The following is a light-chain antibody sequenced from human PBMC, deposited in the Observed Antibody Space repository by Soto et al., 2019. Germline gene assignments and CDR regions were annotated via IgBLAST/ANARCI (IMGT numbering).Light chain of an antibody. Sequence: DLQMTQSPSYVSASIGDRVTITCRASQGIRSWVAWYQQKPGKAPKILIYAASSLQSGVPSRFSGSGSETDFTITISSLQPEDFANYFCQQANSYPFTFGPGTKVDVK. CDR1: QGIRSW. J-gene: IGKJ3*01. V-gene: IGKV1-12*01. CDR2: AAS. CDR3: QQANSYPFT.